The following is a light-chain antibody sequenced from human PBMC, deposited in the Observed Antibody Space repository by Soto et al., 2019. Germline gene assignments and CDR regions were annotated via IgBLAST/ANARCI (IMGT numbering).Light chain of an antibody. J-gene: IGKJ2*01. CDR1: QGVSSY. Sequence: ETELTQSPATMSLSPGDSATLSCRASQGVSSYVVWYQHKAGQAPRLLIYDASNRATGIPARFSGSGSGTDFTLTISSLEPEDFAVYYCQQRSTWPPKYTFGQGTKLEI. CDR3: QQRSTWPPKYT. CDR2: DAS. V-gene: IGKV3-11*01.